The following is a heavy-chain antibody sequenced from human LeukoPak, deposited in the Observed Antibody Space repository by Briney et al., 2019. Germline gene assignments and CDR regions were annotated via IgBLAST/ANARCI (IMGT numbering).Heavy chain of an antibody. CDR1: GFIFSSYW. V-gene: IGHV3-7*01. D-gene: IGHD6-19*01. CDR2: IKQDGSQK. Sequence: PGGSLRLSCAASGFIFSSYWMSWVRQAPGKGLEWVANIKQDGSQKYYVDSVKGRFTISRDNAKNSLYLQMNSLRVEDTAVYYCARDLKEQWPEVWGQGTLVTVSS. J-gene: IGHJ4*02. CDR3: ARDLKEQWPEV.